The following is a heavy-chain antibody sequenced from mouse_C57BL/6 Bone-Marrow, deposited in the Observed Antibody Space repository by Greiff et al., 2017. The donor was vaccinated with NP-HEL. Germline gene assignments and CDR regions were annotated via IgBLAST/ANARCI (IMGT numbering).Heavy chain of an antibody. D-gene: IGHD1-1*01. CDR3: TAITTVVATGDY. Sequence: EVHLVESGAELVRPGASVKLSCTASGFNIKDDYMHWVKQRPEQGLEWIGWIDPENGDTEYASKFQGKATITADTSSNTAYLQLSSLTSEDTAVYYCTAITTVVATGDYWGQGTTLTVSS. CDR1: GFNIKDDY. CDR2: IDPENGDT. J-gene: IGHJ2*01. V-gene: IGHV14-4*01.